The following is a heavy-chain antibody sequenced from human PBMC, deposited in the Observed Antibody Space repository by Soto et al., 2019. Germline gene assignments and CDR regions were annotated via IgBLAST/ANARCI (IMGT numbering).Heavy chain of an antibody. D-gene: IGHD3-10*01. Sequence: PSETLSLTCAVSGVSISSGGYSWSWIRQPPGKGLEWIGYIYHSGSTYYNPSLKSRVTISVDRSKNQFSLKLSSVTAADTAVYYCASVKGYYGSGSTGYFDYWGQGTLVTVSS. CDR1: GVSISSGGYS. CDR2: IYHSGST. V-gene: IGHV4-30-2*01. CDR3: ASVKGYYGSGSTGYFDY. J-gene: IGHJ4*02.